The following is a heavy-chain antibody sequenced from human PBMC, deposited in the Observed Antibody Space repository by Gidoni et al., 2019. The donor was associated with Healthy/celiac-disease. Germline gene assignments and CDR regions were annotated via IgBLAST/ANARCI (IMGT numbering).Heavy chain of an antibody. CDR2: IYPGDSDT. V-gene: IGHV5-51*01. CDR3: ARAHWSLFDAFDI. Sequence: EVQLVQSGAEVRTPGESLQITCKGSGYSFTSYWIGWVRQMPGKGLEWMGIIYPGDSDTSYSPSFQGQVTISADKSIRTAYLQWSSLKASDTAMYYCARAHWSLFDAFDIWGQGTMVTVSS. J-gene: IGHJ3*02. CDR1: GYSFTSYW.